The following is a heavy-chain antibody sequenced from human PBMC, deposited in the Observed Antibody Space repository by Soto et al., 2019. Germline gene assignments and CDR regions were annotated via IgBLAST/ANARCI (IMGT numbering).Heavy chain of an antibody. CDR3: ARGRYCLTGRCFPNWFDS. V-gene: IGHV4-30-4*01. CDR2: IYKSTTT. CDR1: GDSISTVDYF. Sequence: SETLSLTCSVSGDSISTVDYFWAWIRQPPGQALEYIGYIYKSTTTYYNPSFESRVAISLDTSKSQFSLNVTSVTVADTAVYFCARGRYCLTGRCFPNWFDSWGQGTLVTVSS. D-gene: IGHD2-15*01. J-gene: IGHJ5*01.